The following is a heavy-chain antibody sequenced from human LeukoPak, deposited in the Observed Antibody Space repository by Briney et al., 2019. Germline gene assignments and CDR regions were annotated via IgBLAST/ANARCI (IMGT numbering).Heavy chain of an antibody. V-gene: IGHV4-4*07. CDR2: IYTSGST. CDR1: GVSISSYY. J-gene: IGHJ4*02. Sequence: SETLSLTCTVSGVSISSYYWSWSRQPAGKGLEWIGRIYTSGSTNYNPSLKSRVTMSVDTSKNQFSLKLSFVTAADTAVYYCARDQYYYDSSGYYRFDYWGQGTLVTVSS. CDR3: ARDQYYYDSSGYYRFDY. D-gene: IGHD3-22*01.